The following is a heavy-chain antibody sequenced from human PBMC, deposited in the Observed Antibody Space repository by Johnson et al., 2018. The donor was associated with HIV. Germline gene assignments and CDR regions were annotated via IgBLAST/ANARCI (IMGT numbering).Heavy chain of an antibody. Sequence: VQLVESGGGLVQPGGSLRLSCAASGFTFSSYWMSWVRQAPGKGLEWVPGKGLEWVANIQQDGSEKYYVDSVKGRFTISRDNSKNTLYLQMNSLRAEDTAVYYCSTMVQGDPVAFDIWGQGTMVTVSS. CDR3: STMVQGDPVAFDI. V-gene: IGHV3-7*01. CDR1: GFTFSSYW. D-gene: IGHD3-10*01. CDR2: IQQDGSEK. J-gene: IGHJ3*02.